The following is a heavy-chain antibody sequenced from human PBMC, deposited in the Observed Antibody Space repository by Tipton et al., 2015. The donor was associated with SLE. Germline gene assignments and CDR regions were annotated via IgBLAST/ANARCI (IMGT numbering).Heavy chain of an antibody. Sequence: LRLSCTVSGGSIRSSRHFWGWIRQPPGKGLEWIGVLYYSGNTYYNPSLKSPVTLSIDTSKNQFSLKMRSVTAADTAVYYCARDTDLDYNFRSGYIGPFNYWGQGTLVTVSS. V-gene: IGHV4-39*07. J-gene: IGHJ4*02. CDR1: GGSIRSSRHF. D-gene: IGHD3-3*01. CDR3: ARDTDLDYNFRSGYIGPFNY. CDR2: LYYSGNT.